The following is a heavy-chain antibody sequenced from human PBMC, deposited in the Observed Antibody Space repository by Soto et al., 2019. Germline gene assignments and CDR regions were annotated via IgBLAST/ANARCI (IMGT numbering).Heavy chain of an antibody. J-gene: IGHJ6*02. V-gene: IGHV4-61*08. CDR1: GGSVSSGGYY. D-gene: IGHD3-22*01. CDR3: ARDSYDSSGYPALGGMDF. Sequence: PXETLSLPCTDSGGSVSSGGYYWSWIRQPPGKGLEWIGYIYYSGSTNYNPSLKSRVTISVDTSKNQFSLKLSSVTAADTAVYYCARDSYDSSGYPALGGMDFWGQGTTVTVSS. CDR2: IYYSGST.